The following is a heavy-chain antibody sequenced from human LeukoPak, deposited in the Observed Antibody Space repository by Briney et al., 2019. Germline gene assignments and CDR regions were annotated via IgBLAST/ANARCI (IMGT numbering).Heavy chain of an antibody. CDR2: IYYSGST. CDR1: GGSISSSSYY. D-gene: IGHD3-3*01. CDR3: ARGLAGRTIRFDP. J-gene: IGHJ5*02. V-gene: IGHV4-39*07. Sequence: SETLSLTCTVSGGSISSSSYYWGWIRQPPGKGLEWIGSIYYSGSTYYTPSLKSRVTISVDTSKNQFSLKLSSVTAADTAVYYCARGLAGRTIRFDPWGQGTLVTVSS.